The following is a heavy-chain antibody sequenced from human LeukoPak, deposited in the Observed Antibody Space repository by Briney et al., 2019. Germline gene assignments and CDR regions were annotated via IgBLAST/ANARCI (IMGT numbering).Heavy chain of an antibody. CDR3: ARTPTAAMWGNWFDP. V-gene: IGHV4-39*07. Sequence: SETLSLTCTVSGGSISSSSYYWGWIRQPPGKGLEWIGSIYYSGSTYYNPSLKSRVTISVDTSKNQFSLKLSSVTAADTAVYYCARTPTAAMWGNWFDPWGQGTLVTVSS. CDR1: GGSISSSSYY. CDR2: IYYSGST. D-gene: IGHD2-2*01. J-gene: IGHJ5*02.